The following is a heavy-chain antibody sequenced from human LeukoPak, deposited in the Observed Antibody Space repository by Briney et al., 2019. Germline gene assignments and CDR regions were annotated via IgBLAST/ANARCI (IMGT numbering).Heavy chain of an antibody. CDR2: VSYDGNNK. D-gene: IGHD6-19*01. J-gene: IGHJ4*02. CDR3: ARVLSSRSSGWGYFDY. CDR1: GFTFSNYA. Sequence: GGSLRLSCAASGFTFSNYAIHWVRQAPGKGLEWLVDVSYDGNNKYYTDSVKARFTISRDNSKNTLYLQMNSLRAEDTAVYYCARVLSSRSSGWGYFDYWGQGPLVTVSS. V-gene: IGHV3-30-3*01.